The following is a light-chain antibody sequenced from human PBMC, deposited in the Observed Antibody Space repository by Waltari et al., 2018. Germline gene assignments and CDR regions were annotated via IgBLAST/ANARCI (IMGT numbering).Light chain of an antibody. CDR1: QSVSSSY. CDR3: QQYGSSPG. V-gene: IGKV3-20*01. CDR2: GAS. Sequence: EIVLTQSPGTLSLSPGERATLACRASQSVSSSYLAWYQQKPGQAPRLLIYGASSMATGIPDRFSGSWSGTDFTLTISRLEPEDFAVYYCQQYGSSPGFGQGTKVEIK. J-gene: IGKJ1*01.